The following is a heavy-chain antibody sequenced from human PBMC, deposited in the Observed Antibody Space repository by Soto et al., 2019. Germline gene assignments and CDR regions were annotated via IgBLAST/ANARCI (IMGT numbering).Heavy chain of an antibody. J-gene: IGHJ6*02. V-gene: IGHV4-34*01. CDR3: ASLRRNRYSYGTYYYYGMDV. D-gene: IGHD5-18*01. Sequence: SETLSLTCAVYGVSFSGYYWSWIRQPPGKGLEWIGEINHSGSTNYNPSLKSRVTISVDTSKNQFSLKLSSVTTADTAVYYCASLRRNRYSYGTYYYYGMDVWGQGTTVTVSS. CDR2: INHSGST. CDR1: GVSFSGYY.